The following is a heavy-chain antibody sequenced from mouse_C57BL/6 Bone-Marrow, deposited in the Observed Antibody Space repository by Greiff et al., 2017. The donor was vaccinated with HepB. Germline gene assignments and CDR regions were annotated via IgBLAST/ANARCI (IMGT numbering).Heavy chain of an antibody. Sequence: EVQLQQSGPELVKPGASVKITCKASGYTFTDYYMNWVKQSHGKSLEWIGDINPNNGGTSYNQKFKGKATLTVEKSSSTAYMELRSLTSEDSAVYYCARAGYDYFDYWGQGTTLTVSS. D-gene: IGHD2-12*01. CDR3: ARAGYDYFDY. V-gene: IGHV1-26*01. J-gene: IGHJ2*01. CDR2: INPNNGGT. CDR1: GYTFTDYY.